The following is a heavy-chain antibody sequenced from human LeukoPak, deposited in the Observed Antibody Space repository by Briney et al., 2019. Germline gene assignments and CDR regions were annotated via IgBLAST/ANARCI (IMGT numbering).Heavy chain of an antibody. J-gene: IGHJ4*02. Sequence: GESLKISCKGSGYIFTNYWIGWVRQMPGKGPEWMGIIYPGDSDSKYSPSFQGLVTMSADKSINTAYLQWSSLKASDTAMYYCARHRLEENYSDSSGFHHFFDSWGQGTLVTVSS. V-gene: IGHV5-51*01. D-gene: IGHD3-22*01. CDR3: ARHRLEENYSDSSGFHHFFDS. CDR2: IYPGDSDS. CDR1: GYIFTNYW.